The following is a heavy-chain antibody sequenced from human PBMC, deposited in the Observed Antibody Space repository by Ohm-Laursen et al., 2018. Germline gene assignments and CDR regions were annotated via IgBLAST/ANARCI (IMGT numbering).Heavy chain of an antibody. Sequence: SETLSLTCTVSGGSISSYYWSWIRQPPGKGLEWIGYIYYSGSTNYNPSLKSRVTISVDTSKNQFSLKLISVTAADTAVYYCARDYSSSWYYFDYWGQGTLVTVSS. CDR2: IYYSGST. CDR1: GGSISSYY. J-gene: IGHJ4*02. V-gene: IGHV4-59*01. CDR3: ARDYSSSWYYFDY. D-gene: IGHD6-13*01.